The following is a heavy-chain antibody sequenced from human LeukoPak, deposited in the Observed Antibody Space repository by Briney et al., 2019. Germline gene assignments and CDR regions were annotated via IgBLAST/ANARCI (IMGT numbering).Heavy chain of an antibody. CDR2: IFHSGST. CDR1: GDSISSYY. Sequence: SETLSLTCTVSGDSISSYYWSWIRQPPREGLEWIGYIFHSGSTNYNPSLKSRVTISVDTSKKHFSLKLSTVTAADAAVYYCARGNWGTFLDSWGQGTLVTVSS. V-gene: IGHV4-59*01. J-gene: IGHJ4*02. CDR3: ARGNWGTFLDS. D-gene: IGHD7-27*01.